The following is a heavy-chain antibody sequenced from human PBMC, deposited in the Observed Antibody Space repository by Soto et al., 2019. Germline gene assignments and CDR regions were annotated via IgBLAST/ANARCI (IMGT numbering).Heavy chain of an antibody. CDR3: AREQYNWKI. CDR1: GDSIRSYY. J-gene: IGHJ4*02. V-gene: IGHV4-59*01. D-gene: IGHD1-20*01. CDR2: VFHTGNT. Sequence: SETVSLTCSFSGDSIRSYYWTCIRQAPGKGLQWIGYVFHTGNTNYNPSLKSRVTISEDASKNQVSLRLTSVTAADTAVYFCAREQYNWKIWGQGTLVSVS.